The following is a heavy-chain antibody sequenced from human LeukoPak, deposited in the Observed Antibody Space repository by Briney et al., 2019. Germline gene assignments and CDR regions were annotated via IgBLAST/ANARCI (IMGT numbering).Heavy chain of an antibody. V-gene: IGHV3-33*01. CDR2: IWYDGSNN. J-gene: IGHJ4*02. CDR3: ARMATHNFDF. CDR1: GFTFSIYG. Sequence: GGSLRLSCAASGFTFSIYGMHWVRQAPAMGLEWVALIWYDGSNNYCADSVKGRFTISRDNSKNTLYLQMNSLRAEDTAVYHCARMATHNFDFWGQGTLVTVSS. D-gene: IGHD5-24*01.